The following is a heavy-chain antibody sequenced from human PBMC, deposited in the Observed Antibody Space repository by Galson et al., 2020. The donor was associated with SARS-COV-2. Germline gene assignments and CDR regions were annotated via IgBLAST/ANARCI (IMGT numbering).Heavy chain of an antibody. CDR2: IYNSGST. Sequence: ASETLSLTCSVSGGSISSRGYYWSWIRQHPGKGLEWIGYIYNSGSTYYNPSLKSRVIISIDTSKNQFSLKLSSVTAADTAVYYCARVPKAEELLSFGELSPDGFDIWGQGTTVTVSS. CDR3: ARVPKAEELLSFGELSPDGFDI. D-gene: IGHD3-10*01. J-gene: IGHJ3*02. CDR1: GGSISSRGYY. V-gene: IGHV4-31*03.